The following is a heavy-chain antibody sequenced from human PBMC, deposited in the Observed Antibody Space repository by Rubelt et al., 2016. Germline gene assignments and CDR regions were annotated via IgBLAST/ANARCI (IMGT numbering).Heavy chain of an antibody. CDR1: GFTVSSYG. D-gene: IGHD5-18*01. CDR3: AKSEGGYSYGYGGGFDY. Sequence: QVQLVESGGGVVQPGRSVRLSCAASGFTVSSYGMHWVRQAPGKGLEWVAVISYDGSNQYYGDSVKGRFTCCRDESKNTLYLQRNSLRAEDTAVYYCAKSEGGYSYGYGGGFDYWGQGTLVTVSS. CDR2: ISYDGSNQ. V-gene: IGHV3-30*18. J-gene: IGHJ4*02.